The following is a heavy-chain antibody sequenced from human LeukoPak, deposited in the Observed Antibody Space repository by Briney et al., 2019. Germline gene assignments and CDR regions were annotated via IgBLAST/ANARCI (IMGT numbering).Heavy chain of an antibody. CDR2: INSDGSST. J-gene: IGHJ4*02. CDR3: ANGPHYNILTGSYKVRSHLDY. Sequence: GGSLRLSCAASGFTFSSYWMHWVRQAPGKGLVWVSRINSDGSSTSYADSVKGRFTISRDSSKNTLFLQMNSLRSEDTALYYCANGPHYNILTGSYKVRSHLDYWGQGTLVTVSS. CDR1: GFTFSSYW. V-gene: IGHV3-74*01. D-gene: IGHD3-9*01.